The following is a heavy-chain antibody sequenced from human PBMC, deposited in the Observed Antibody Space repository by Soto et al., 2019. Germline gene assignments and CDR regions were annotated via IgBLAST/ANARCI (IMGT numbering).Heavy chain of an antibody. D-gene: IGHD3-22*01. V-gene: IGHV2-5*02. J-gene: IGHJ4*02. CDR1: GFSLSTSGVG. Sequence: QITLKESGPTLVKPTQTLTLTCTFSGFSLSTSGVGVGWIRQPPGKAMEWLALINWDDDKRYSPSLKSRLTITKDTTKNQVVLTMSNMDPVDTAPSYCAHVRRWLLFDYWGQGTLVTVSS. CDR3: AHVRRWLLFDY. CDR2: INWDDDK.